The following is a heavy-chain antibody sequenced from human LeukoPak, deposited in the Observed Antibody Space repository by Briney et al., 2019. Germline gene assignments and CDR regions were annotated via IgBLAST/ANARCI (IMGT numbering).Heavy chain of an antibody. CDR1: GYTFTGYY. D-gene: IGHD2-15*01. CDR3: ARVRYCSGGSCYFYGY. J-gene: IGHJ4*02. CDR2: INPNSGGT. Sequence: ASVKVSCKASGYTFTGYYMHWVRQAPGQGLEWMGWINPNSGGTNYAQKFQGRVTMTRDTSISTAHMELSRLRSDDTAVYYCARVRYCSGGSCYFYGYWGQGTLVTVSS. V-gene: IGHV1-2*02.